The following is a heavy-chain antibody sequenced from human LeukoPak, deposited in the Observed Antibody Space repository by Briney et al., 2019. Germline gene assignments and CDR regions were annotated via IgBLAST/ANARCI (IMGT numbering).Heavy chain of an antibody. Sequence: PGGSLRLSCAASGFTFDNYGMSWVRQAPGKGLEWVSGTNWNGGSTGYADSVKGRFTISRDNAKNSLYLQMNSLRAEDTALYYCAKNRPPGVWFGELDYWGQGTLVTVSS. CDR2: TNWNGGST. J-gene: IGHJ4*02. CDR1: GFTFDNYG. CDR3: AKNRPPGVWFGELDY. D-gene: IGHD3-10*01. V-gene: IGHV3-20*04.